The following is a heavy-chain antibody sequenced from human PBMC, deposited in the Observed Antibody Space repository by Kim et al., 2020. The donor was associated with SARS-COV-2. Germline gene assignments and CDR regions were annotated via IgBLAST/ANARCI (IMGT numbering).Heavy chain of an antibody. D-gene: IGHD2-21*01. J-gene: IGHJ4*01. V-gene: IGHV3-30-3*01. CDR1: GFIFSGSA. Sequence: GGSLRLSCAASGFIFSGSAMHWVRQGPGKGLEWVAVISHDGANSDYADSVKGRFTISRDNSANTLYLQMNSLKTEDAAVYYCARTMDGLNINCYRAFDY. CDR3: ARTMDGLNINCYRAFDY. CDR2: ISHDGANS.